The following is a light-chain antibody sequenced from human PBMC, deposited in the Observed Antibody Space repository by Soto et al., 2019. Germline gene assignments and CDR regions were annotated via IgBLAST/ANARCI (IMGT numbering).Light chain of an antibody. CDR2: GAS. V-gene: IGKV3-20*01. Sequence: EIVLTQSPGTLSLPPGERATLSCRSSQSVTNNYLAWYQQKPGQAPRLVIYGASTRATGIPDRFSASGSGTDFTLTINRLEPEDFAVYYCQQYSESPLTFGQGTKVDIK. CDR1: QSVTNNY. CDR3: QQYSESPLT. J-gene: IGKJ1*01.